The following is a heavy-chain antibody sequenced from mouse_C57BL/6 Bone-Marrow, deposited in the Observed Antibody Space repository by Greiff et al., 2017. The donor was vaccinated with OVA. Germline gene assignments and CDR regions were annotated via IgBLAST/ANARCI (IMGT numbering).Heavy chain of an antibody. CDR2: IDPENGDT. Sequence: VQLQQSGAELVRPGASVKLSCTASGFNIKDDYMHWVKQRPEQGLEWIGWIDPENGDTEYASKFQGKATITADTSSNTAYLQLSSLTSEDTAVYYYTTDYDPYWYFDVWGTGTTVTVTS. V-gene: IGHV14-4*01. CDR1: GFNIKDDY. CDR3: TTDYDPYWYFDV. D-gene: IGHD2-4*01. J-gene: IGHJ1*03.